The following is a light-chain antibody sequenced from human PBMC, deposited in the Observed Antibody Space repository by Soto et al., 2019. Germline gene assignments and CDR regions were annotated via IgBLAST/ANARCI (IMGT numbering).Light chain of an antibody. CDR3: QSYDSSLSGVV. CDR2: GNS. CDR1: SSNIGATYD. V-gene: IGLV1-40*01. J-gene: IGLJ2*01. Sequence: QSVLTQPPSVSGAPGQRVTISCTGSSSNIGATYDVHWYQHLPGLAPKLLIYGNSYRPSGVPDRFSGSKSGTSASLAITGLQTEDEADYYCQSYDSSLSGVVFGGGTKLTVL.